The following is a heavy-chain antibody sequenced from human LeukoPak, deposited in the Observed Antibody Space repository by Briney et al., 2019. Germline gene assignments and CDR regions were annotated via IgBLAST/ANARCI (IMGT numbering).Heavy chain of an antibody. CDR1: GRSISSSSYY. V-gene: IGHV4-39*01. CDR3: ARQDIVATKLDY. CDR2: IYYSGST. D-gene: IGHD5-12*01. J-gene: IGHJ4*02. Sequence: SETLSLTCTVSGRSISSSSYYWGWIRQPQGKGLEWIGSIYYSGSTYYNPSLKSRVTISVDTSKNQFSLKLSSVTAADTAVYYCARQDIVATKLDYWGQGTLVTVSS.